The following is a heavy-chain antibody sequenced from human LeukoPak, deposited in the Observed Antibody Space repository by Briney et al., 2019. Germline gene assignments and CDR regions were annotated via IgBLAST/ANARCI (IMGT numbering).Heavy chain of an antibody. CDR1: GFTFDDYG. CDR2: INWNGGST. J-gene: IGHJ4*02. V-gene: IGHV3-20*04. CDR3: ARDRLDSSSWVYFDY. D-gene: IGHD6-13*01. Sequence: GGSLRLSCAASGFTFDDYGMSWVRRAPGKGLEWVSGINWNGGSTGYADSVKGRFTISRDNAKNSLYLQMNSLRAEDTALYYCARDRLDSSSWVYFDYWGQGTLVTVSS.